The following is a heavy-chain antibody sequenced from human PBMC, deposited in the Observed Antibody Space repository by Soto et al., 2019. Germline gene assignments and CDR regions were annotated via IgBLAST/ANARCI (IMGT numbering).Heavy chain of an antibody. CDR1: GYTFTSYA. Sequence: ASVKVSCKASGYTFTSYAMHWVRQAPGQRLEWMGWINAGNGNTKYSQKFQGRVTITRDTSASTAYMELSSLRSEDTAVYYCARVEDQTYGMDVWGQGTTVTVSS. V-gene: IGHV1-3*01. CDR3: ARVEDQTYGMDV. CDR2: INAGNGNT. D-gene: IGHD2-15*01. J-gene: IGHJ6*02.